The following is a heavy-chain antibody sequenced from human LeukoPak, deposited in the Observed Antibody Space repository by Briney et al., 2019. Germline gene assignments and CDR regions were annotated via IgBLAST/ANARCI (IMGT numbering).Heavy chain of an antibody. D-gene: IGHD2-15*01. J-gene: IGHJ4*02. CDR2: ISYDGSNK. CDR3: AKEYCSGGNCYSNFDY. CDR1: GFTFSSSG. V-gene: IGHV3-30*18. Sequence: PGGSLRPSCAASGFTFSSSGMHWVRQAPGKGLERVAVISYDGSNKFYVDSVKGRFTISRDNSKNTVFLQMNSLRAGDTAVYHCAKEYCSGGNCYSNFDYWGQGTLVTVSS.